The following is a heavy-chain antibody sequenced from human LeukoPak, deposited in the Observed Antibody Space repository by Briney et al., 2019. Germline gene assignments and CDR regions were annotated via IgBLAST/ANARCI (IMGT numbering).Heavy chain of an antibody. CDR1: GGSISSSSHY. Sequence: SETLSLTCTVSGGSISSSSHYWGWIRQPPGKGLEWVGSMYYSGSTYYNPSLKSRVTISLDTSMNQFSLKLSSVTAADTAVYYCASGVTMMGDAFDIWGQGTMVTVSS. CDR2: MYYSGST. V-gene: IGHV4-39*07. D-gene: IGHD3-22*01. J-gene: IGHJ3*02. CDR3: ASGVTMMGDAFDI.